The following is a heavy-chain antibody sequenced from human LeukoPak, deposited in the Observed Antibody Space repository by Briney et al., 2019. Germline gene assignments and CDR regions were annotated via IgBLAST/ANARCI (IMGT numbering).Heavy chain of an antibody. Sequence: PSQTLSLTCTVSGGSISSGGYYWSWIRQHPGKGLEWIGYIYYSGSTNYNPSLKSRVTISVDTSKNQFSLKLSSVAAADTAVYYCASTYSSGWYGAFDYWGQGTLVTVSS. CDR3: ASTYSSGWYGAFDY. V-gene: IGHV4-31*03. J-gene: IGHJ4*02. CDR1: GGSISSGGYY. CDR2: IYYSGST. D-gene: IGHD6-19*01.